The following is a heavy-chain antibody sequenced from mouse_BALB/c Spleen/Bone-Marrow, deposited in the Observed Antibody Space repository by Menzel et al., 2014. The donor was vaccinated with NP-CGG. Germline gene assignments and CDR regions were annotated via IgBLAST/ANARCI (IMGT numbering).Heavy chain of an antibody. J-gene: IGHJ2*01. Sequence: QVHVKQSGAELVKPGASVKLSCKTSGYTFTSYWIQWVKQRPGQGLGWIGEIFPGTGTTYYNEKFKGKATLTIDTSSSSAYMPLSSMTSEDSAVYFYASRDSSGYVPDYWGQGTTLSISS. CDR3: ASRDSSGYVPDY. CDR1: GYTFTSYW. V-gene: IGHV1S132*01. CDR2: IFPGTGTT. D-gene: IGHD3-2*01.